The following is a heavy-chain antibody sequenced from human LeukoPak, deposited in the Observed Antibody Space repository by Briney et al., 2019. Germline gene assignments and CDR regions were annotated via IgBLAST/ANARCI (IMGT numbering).Heavy chain of an antibody. V-gene: IGHV3-72*01. CDR1: GFTFSDHY. D-gene: IGHD4-17*01. CDR3: ARVAYPYGDHPEFDY. CDR2: TRNKANSYTT. Sequence: GGSLRLSCAASGFTFSDHYMDWVRQAPGKGLEWVGRTRNKANSYTTEYAASVKGRFTISRDDSKNSLYLQMNSLKTEDTAVYYCARVAYPYGDHPEFDYWGQGTLVTVSS. J-gene: IGHJ4*02.